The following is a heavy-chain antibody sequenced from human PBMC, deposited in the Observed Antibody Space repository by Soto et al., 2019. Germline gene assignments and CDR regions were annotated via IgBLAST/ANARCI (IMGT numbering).Heavy chain of an antibody. CDR1: GFTFSSYG. J-gene: IGHJ4*02. CDR3: AKDLFVKVWLLPPDY. Sequence: QVQLVESGGGVVQPGRSLRLSCAASGFTFSSYGMHWVRQAPGKGLEWVAVISYDGSNKYYADSVKGRFTISRDNSKNTLYLQMNSLRAADTAVYYCAKDLFVKVWLLPPDYWGQGTLVTVSS. CDR2: ISYDGSNK. V-gene: IGHV3-30*18. D-gene: IGHD3-22*01.